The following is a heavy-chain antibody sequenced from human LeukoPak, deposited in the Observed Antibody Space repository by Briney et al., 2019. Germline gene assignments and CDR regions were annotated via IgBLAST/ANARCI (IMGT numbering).Heavy chain of an antibody. CDR3: AREKGGAFDF. Sequence: RSLRLSCAASGFSFDVYSMHWVRKAPGKGLEWVAVISYDGSEEYYGDSVKGRFPISRDNSMNTVYLQMNTMRLEDTAVYYRAREKGGAFDFWGQGTKVTVST. CDR1: GFSFDVYS. CDR2: ISYDGSEE. V-gene: IGHV3-30-3*01. D-gene: IGHD3-16*01. J-gene: IGHJ3*01.